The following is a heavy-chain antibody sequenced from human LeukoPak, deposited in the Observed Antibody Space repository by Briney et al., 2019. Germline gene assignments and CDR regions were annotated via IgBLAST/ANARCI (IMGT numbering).Heavy chain of an antibody. V-gene: IGHV1-46*01. CDR1: GYTFTAYY. J-gene: IGHJ3*02. CDR2: INPRGGTT. Sequence: ASVKVSCKASGYTFTAYYMHWVRQSPGQGLEWMGIINPRGGTTSCAQQFQGRVTMTRDTPTSTVSMELSSLRSEDTAVYYCARDLSMVRGVIIGDAFDIWGQGTMVTVSS. CDR3: ARDLSMVRGVIIGDAFDI. D-gene: IGHD3-10*01.